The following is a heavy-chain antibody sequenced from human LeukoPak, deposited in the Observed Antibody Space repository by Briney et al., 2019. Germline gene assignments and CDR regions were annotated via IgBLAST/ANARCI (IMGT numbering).Heavy chain of an antibody. CDR2: IYYSGST. Sequence: NPSETLSLTCTVSGGSISSGGYYWSWIRQHPGKGLEWIGYIYYSGSTYYNPSLKSRVTISVDTSKNQFSLKLSSVTAADTAVYYCARGGGTVTRSYWYFDLWGRGTLVTVSS. V-gene: IGHV4-31*03. CDR1: GGSISSGGYY. J-gene: IGHJ2*01. D-gene: IGHD4-11*01. CDR3: ARGGGTVTRSYWYFDL.